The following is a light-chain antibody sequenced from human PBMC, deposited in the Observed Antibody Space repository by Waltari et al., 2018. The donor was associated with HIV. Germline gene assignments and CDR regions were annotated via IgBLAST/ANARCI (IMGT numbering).Light chain of an antibody. CDR2: KAS. CDR1: QSISSW. J-gene: IGKJ1*01. V-gene: IGKV1-5*03. CDR3: LQYNTYSRT. Sequence: DIQMTQSPSTLSASVGDRVTITCRASQSISSWLAWYQQKPGKATKLLIYKASNLESGVPSRFSGSGSGTEFTLTISGLQPDDFATYYCLQYNTYSRTFGQGTRVEIK.